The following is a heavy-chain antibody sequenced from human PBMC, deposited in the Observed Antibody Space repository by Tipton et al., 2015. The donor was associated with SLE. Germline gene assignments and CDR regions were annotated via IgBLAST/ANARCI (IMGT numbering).Heavy chain of an antibody. D-gene: IGHD3-22*01. J-gene: IGHJ4*02. V-gene: IGHV4-61*09. CDR1: GGSISSGSYY. Sequence: TLSLTCTVSGGSISSGSYYWTWIRQPAGKGLEWIGYIYTSGSTNYNPSLKSRVTISVDKSKNQFSLKLSSVTAADTAVYYCARSYSGYYYDYWGQGTLVTVSS. CDR3: ARSYSGYYYDY. CDR2: IYTSGST.